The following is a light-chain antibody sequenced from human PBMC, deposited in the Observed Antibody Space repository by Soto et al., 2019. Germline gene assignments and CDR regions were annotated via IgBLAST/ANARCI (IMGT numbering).Light chain of an antibody. CDR2: EAS. V-gene: IGKV1-5*01. Sequence: DIQMTQSPSTLAASVGDRVTFTCRASQTVRRYLAWYQQKPGSAPKLLIYEASSLHSGVPSRFSGSGSGTEFALTISSLQPDDFATYFCLQYSSDRTFGPGTKVEIK. CDR1: QTVRRY. CDR3: LQYSSDRT. J-gene: IGKJ1*01.